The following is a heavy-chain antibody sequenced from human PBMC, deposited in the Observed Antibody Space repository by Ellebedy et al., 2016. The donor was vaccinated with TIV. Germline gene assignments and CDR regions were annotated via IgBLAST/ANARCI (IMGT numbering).Heavy chain of an antibody. V-gene: IGHV1-69*04. CDR3: TRWGGYSGTFQGPFDF. CDR1: GGTFSNSA. Sequence: AASVQVSCKASGGTFSNSAINWVRQAPRQGLEWMGSIIPILNIRNYAQRFQGRLTFTADKSTTTAYMALTSLSSDDTAVYYCTRWGGYSGTFQGPFDFWGQGTLVTVSS. D-gene: IGHD5-12*01. CDR2: IIPILNIR. J-gene: IGHJ4*02.